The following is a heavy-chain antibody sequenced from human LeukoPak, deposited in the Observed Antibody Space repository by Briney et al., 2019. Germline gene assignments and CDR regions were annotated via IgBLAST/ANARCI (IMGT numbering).Heavy chain of an antibody. CDR3: ARDRGYSYGYGMDV. V-gene: IGHV4-59*12. D-gene: IGHD5-18*01. Sequence: SETLSLTCTVSSGSIRNYYWNWFRQPPGKGLEWIGYIYYSGSTNYNPSLKSRITISVDTSKNQFSLKLSSVTAADTAVYYCARDRGYSYGYGMDVWGKGTTVTVSS. CDR1: SGSIRNYY. CDR2: IYYSGST. J-gene: IGHJ6*04.